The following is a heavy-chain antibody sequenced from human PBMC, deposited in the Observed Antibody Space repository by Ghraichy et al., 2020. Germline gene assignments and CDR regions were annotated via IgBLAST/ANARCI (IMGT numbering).Heavy chain of an antibody. V-gene: IGHV4-39*01. Sequence: SETLYLTCTVSGGSISSSSYYWGWIRQPPGKGLEWIGTIYYSGSTYYNPSLRSRVTISVDTSKNQFSLKLSSVTAADTAVYYRAKVSYYYDTSGYRGWFDPWGQGTLVTVSS. D-gene: IGHD3-22*01. J-gene: IGHJ5*02. CDR2: IYYSGST. CDR3: AKVSYYYDTSGYRGWFDP. CDR1: GGSISSSSYY.